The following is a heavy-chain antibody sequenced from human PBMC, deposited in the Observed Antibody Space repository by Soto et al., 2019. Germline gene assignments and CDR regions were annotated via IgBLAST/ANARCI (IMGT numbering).Heavy chain of an antibody. D-gene: IGHD3-3*01. CDR3: VSDVFGVYHF. J-gene: IGHJ4*02. CDR2: ISYDGTSL. CDR1: GFPFSSSW. V-gene: IGHV3-74*03. Sequence: QPGGSLRLSCAASGFPFSSSWMHWVRQAPGKGLVWVSRISYDGTSLTYADSVRGRFTVSRDNAKKMLYLQMNSLRVDETAVYYCVSDVFGVYHFWGKGPVVTVSS.